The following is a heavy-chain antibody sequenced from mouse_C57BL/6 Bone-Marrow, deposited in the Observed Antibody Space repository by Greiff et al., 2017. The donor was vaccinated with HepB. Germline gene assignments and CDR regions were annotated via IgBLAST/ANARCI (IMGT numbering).Heavy chain of an antibody. CDR2: IHPNSGST. CDR1: GYTFTSYW. Sequence: QVQLQQSGAELVKPGASVKLSCKASGYTFTSYWMHWVKQRPGQGLEWIGMIHPNSGSTNYNEKFKSKATLTVDKSSSTAYMQLSSLTSEDSAVYYCARGGLPLYYFDYWGQGTTLTVSS. CDR3: ARGGLPLYYFDY. J-gene: IGHJ2*01. D-gene: IGHD2-4*01. V-gene: IGHV1-64*01.